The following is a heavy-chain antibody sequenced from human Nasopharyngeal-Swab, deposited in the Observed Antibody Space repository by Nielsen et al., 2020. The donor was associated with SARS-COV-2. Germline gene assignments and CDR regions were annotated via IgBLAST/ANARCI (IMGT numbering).Heavy chain of an antibody. CDR2: ISAYNGNT. Sequence: ASVKFSCKASGYTFTSYGISWVRQAPGHGLEWMGWISAYNGNTNYAQKLQGRVTMTTDTSTSTAYMELRSLRSDDTAVYYCARAVGQQWLVRRNYFDYWGQGTLVTVSS. D-gene: IGHD6-19*01. CDR1: GYTFTSYG. CDR3: ARAVGQQWLVRRNYFDY. V-gene: IGHV1-18*01. J-gene: IGHJ4*02.